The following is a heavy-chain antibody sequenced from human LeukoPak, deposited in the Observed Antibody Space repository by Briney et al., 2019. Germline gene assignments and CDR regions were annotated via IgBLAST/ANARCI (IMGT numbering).Heavy chain of an antibody. Sequence: GGSLRLSCAASGFTFDDYAMHWVRQAPGKGLEWVSGISWNSGSIGYADSVKGRFTISRDNAKNSLYLQMNSLRAEDTALYYCAKHAAVVVTATFFDYWGQGTLVTVSS. D-gene: IGHD2-21*02. CDR1: GFTFDDYA. J-gene: IGHJ4*02. CDR2: ISWNSGSI. CDR3: AKHAAVVVTATFFDY. V-gene: IGHV3-9*01.